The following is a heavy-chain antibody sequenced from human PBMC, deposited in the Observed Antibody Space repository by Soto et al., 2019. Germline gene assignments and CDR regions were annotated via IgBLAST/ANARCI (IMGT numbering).Heavy chain of an antibody. D-gene: IGHD3-3*01. J-gene: IGHJ6*02. CDR2: ISSSSSYI. CDR1: GFTFSSYS. V-gene: IGHV3-21*01. CDR3: ARVRFMEWLRGYYGMDV. Sequence: EVQLVESGGGLVKPGGSLRLSCAASGFTFSSYSMNWVRQAPGKGLEWVSSISSSSSYIYYADSVKGRFTISRDNAKNSLYLQMNSLRAEDTAVYYCARVRFMEWLRGYYGMDVWGQGTTVTVSS.